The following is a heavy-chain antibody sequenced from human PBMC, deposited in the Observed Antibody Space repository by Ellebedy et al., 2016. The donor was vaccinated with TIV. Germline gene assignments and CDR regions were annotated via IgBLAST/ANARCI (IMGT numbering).Heavy chain of an antibody. J-gene: IGHJ4*02. D-gene: IGHD3-3*01. V-gene: IGHV5-51*01. Sequence: GESLKLSCKGSGYSFTSYWVGWVRQMPGKGLEWMGIIYPGDSDTRYSPSFQGQVTISADKSISTAYLQWSSLKASDTAMYYCARRPFRSRSLYDYWGQGTLVTVSS. CDR3: ARRPFRSRSLYDY. CDR2: IYPGDSDT. CDR1: GYSFTSYW.